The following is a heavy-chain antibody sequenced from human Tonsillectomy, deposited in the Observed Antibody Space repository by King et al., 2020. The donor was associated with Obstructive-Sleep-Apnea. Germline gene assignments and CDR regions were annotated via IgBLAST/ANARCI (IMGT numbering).Heavy chain of an antibody. CDR3: ARVSLPDYGSGSNWYFDL. Sequence: VQLQQWGAGLLKPSETLSLTCAVYGGSFSDYYWSWIRQPPGKGLEWIGEINHSGSTNYNPSLKSRVTISVDTSKNQFSLKLSAVTAADTAVYYCARVSLPDYGSGSNWYFDLWGRGTLVTVSS. J-gene: IGHJ2*01. CDR1: GGSFSDYY. V-gene: IGHV4-34*01. CDR2: INHSGST. D-gene: IGHD3-10*01.